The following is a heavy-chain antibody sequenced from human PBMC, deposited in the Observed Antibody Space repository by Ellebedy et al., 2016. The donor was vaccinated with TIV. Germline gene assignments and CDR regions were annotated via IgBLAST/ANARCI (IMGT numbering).Heavy chain of an antibody. CDR2: TRNKANSYTT. D-gene: IGHD1-26*01. CDR1: GFTFSSYW. CDR3: ARDRGGSYT. Sequence: GGSLRLSXAASGFTFSSYWMSWVRQAPGKGLEWVGRTRNKANSYTTEYAASVKGRFTISRDDSKNSLYLQMNSLKTEDTAVYYCARDRGGSYTWGQGTLVTVSS. J-gene: IGHJ4*02. V-gene: IGHV3-72*01.